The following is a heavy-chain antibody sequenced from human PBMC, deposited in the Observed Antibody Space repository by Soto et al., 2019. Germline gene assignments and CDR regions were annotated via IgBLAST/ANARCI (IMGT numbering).Heavy chain of an antibody. J-gene: IGHJ5*01. Sequence: SVKVSCKASGGTLNNYVISWVRQAPGQGLEWMGYIIPMVGSTKFAQRFQGRLTITADGSASTAYMELSSLTSEDTAVYYCAKEGFSGSYHDSWGQGTLVTVSS. CDR2: IIPMVGST. CDR3: AKEGFSGSYHDS. D-gene: IGHD1-26*01. V-gene: IGHV1-69*13. CDR1: GGTLNNYV.